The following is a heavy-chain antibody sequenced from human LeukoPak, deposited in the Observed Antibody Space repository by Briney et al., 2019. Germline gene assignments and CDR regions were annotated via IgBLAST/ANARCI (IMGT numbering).Heavy chain of an antibody. J-gene: IGHJ6*02. V-gene: IGHV3-21*01. Sequence: KPGGSLGLSCAASGFTFSSYSMNWVGQAPGKGLEWVSSISSISSYIYYADSVKGRFTISRDNAKNSLYLQMNSLRAEDTAVCYCARDQRSYYYYGMDVWGQGTTVTVSS. CDR1: GFTFSSYS. D-gene: IGHD6-25*01. CDR2: ISSISSYI. CDR3: ARDQRSYYYYGMDV.